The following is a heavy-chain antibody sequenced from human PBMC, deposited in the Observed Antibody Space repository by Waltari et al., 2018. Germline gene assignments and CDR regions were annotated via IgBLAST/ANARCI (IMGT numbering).Heavy chain of an antibody. CDR1: GGSISSYY. V-gene: IGHV4-59*01. D-gene: IGHD3-10*01. Sequence: QVQLQESGPGLVKPSETLSLTCTVSGGSISSYYWSWIRQPPGKGLEWIGYIYYSGSPNYNPPPKGRVTRSVDTSKNQFSLKLSSVTAADTAVYYCAREGRGSTTSYYYYMDVWGKGTTVTISS. CDR3: AREGRGSTTSYYYYMDV. CDR2: IYYSGSP. J-gene: IGHJ6*03.